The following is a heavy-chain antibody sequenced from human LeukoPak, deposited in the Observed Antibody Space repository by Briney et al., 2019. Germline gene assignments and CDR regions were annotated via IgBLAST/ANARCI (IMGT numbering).Heavy chain of an antibody. CDR1: GFTFSSYG. Sequence: GGSLRLSCAASGFTFSSYGMHWVRQAPGKGLEWVAVIWYDGSNKYYADSVKGRFTVSRDNAKNSLFLQMNSLRDEDTAVYYCASAPNYYDSSGYKTWLDNWGQGTLVTVSS. CDR3: ASAPNYYDSSGYKTWLDN. J-gene: IGHJ4*02. D-gene: IGHD3-22*01. CDR2: IWYDGSNK. V-gene: IGHV3-33*03.